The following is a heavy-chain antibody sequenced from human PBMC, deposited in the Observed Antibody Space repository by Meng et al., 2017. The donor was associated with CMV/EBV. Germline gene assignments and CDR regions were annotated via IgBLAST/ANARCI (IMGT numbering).Heavy chain of an antibody. CDR1: GFTFSSYG. CDR3: AKAGGIFWSGYRYFDY. CDR2: IRYDGSNK. Sequence: GGSLRLSCAASGFTFSSYGMHWVRQAPGKGLEWVAFIRYDGSNKYYADSVKGRFTISRDNSKNTLYLQMNSLRAEDTAVYYCAKAGGIFWSGYRYFDYWGQGTLVTVSS. J-gene: IGHJ4*02. V-gene: IGHV3-30*02. D-gene: IGHD3-3*01.